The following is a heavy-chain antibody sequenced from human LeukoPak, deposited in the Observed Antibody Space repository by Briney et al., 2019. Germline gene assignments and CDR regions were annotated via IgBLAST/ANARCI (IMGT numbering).Heavy chain of an antibody. CDR2: INPSGGST. J-gene: IGHJ4*02. CDR3: ARIGYPDPDSSGYATPDY. Sequence: ASVKVSCKASGYTFTSYYRHWVRQAPGQGLEWMGIINPSGGSTSYAQKFQGSVTMTRDTATSTVYMELSSLRSEHTAVYYCARIGYPDPDSSGYATPDYWGQGPLVTVSS. CDR1: GYTFTSYY. V-gene: IGHV1-46*01. D-gene: IGHD3-22*01.